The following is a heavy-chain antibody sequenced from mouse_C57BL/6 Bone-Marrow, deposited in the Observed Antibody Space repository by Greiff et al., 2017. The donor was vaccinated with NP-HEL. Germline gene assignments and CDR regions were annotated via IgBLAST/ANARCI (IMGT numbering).Heavy chain of an antibody. CDR1: GYAFSSSW. V-gene: IGHV1-82*01. J-gene: IGHJ2*01. Sequence: QVQLQQSGPELVKPGASVKISCKASGYAFSSSWMNWVKQRPGKGLEWIGRIYPGDGDTNYNGKFKGKATLTADRSSSTAYMQLSSLTSEDSAVYFCARYRGGSYFDYWGQGTTLTVSS. CDR2: IYPGDGDT. CDR3: ARYRGGSYFDY. D-gene: IGHD1-1*02.